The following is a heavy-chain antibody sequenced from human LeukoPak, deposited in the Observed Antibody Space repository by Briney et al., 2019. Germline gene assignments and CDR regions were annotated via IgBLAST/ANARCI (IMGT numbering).Heavy chain of an antibody. CDR3: ARGKYSSSWYGNFDY. V-gene: IGHV4-61*08. CDR2: IYYSGST. Sequence: SETLSLTCTVSGGSISSGGYYWSWIRQPPGKGLEWIGYIYYSGSTNYNPSLKSRVTISVDTSKNQFSLKLSSVTAADTAVYYCARGKYSSSWYGNFDYWGQGTLVTVSS. CDR1: GGSISSGGYY. J-gene: IGHJ4*02. D-gene: IGHD6-13*01.